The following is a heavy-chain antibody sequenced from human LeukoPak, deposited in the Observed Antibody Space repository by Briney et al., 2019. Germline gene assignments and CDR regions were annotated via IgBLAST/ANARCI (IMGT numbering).Heavy chain of an antibody. V-gene: IGHV4-4*07. D-gene: IGHD1-26*01. J-gene: IGHJ4*02. CDR1: GGPTTSYH. CDR2: IYTSGTT. Sequence: SETLSLTCTFSGGPTTSYHWTWIRQPAGKGLEWIGRIYTSGTTDYNPPLKSRVAMSLDTSRNQFSLRLSSVTAADTALYHCAREEYTGTYVIGVWGQGTLVTVSS. CDR3: AREEYTGTYVIGV.